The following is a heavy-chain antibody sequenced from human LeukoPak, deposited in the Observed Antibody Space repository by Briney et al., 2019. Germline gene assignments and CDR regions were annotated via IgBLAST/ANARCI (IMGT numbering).Heavy chain of an antibody. D-gene: IGHD6-19*01. V-gene: IGHV1-2*06. J-gene: IGHJ6*02. CDR2: INPNSGAT. Sequence: ASVKVSCKTSGYTFSGYYMYWVRQAPGQGLEWMGRINPNSGATNYGQKFQGRVTVTRDTSISTAYMELNSLRFDDTAVYYCARPEKWLGHGMDVWGQGTTVTVSS. CDR3: ARPEKWLGHGMDV. CDR1: GYTFSGYY.